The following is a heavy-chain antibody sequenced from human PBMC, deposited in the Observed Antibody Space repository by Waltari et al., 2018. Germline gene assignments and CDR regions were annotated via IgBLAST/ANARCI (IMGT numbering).Heavy chain of an antibody. CDR1: GFTFSSYS. CDR3: ARDQNGSGSYVFYYYYGMDV. Sequence: EVQLVESGGGLVKPGGSLRLSCAASGFTFSSYSMNWVRQAPGKGLAWVSSISSSSSYIYYADSVKGRFTISRDNAKNSLYLQMNSLRAEDTAVYYCARDQNGSGSYVFYYYYGMDVWGQGTTVTVSS. CDR2: ISSSSSYI. V-gene: IGHV3-21*01. J-gene: IGHJ6*02. D-gene: IGHD3-10*01.